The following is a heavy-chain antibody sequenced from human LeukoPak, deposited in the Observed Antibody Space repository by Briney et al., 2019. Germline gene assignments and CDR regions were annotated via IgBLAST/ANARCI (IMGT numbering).Heavy chain of an antibody. V-gene: IGHV4-38-2*02. CDR1: GYSISSGYY. CDR3: ARARREMVDY. Sequence: SGTLSLTCTVSGYSISSGYYWGWIRQPPGKGLEWIGSIYHSGSTYYNPSLKSRVTISVDTSKNQFSLKLSSVTAADTAVYYCARARREMVDYWGQGTLVTVSS. D-gene: IGHD5-24*01. CDR2: IYHSGST. J-gene: IGHJ4*02.